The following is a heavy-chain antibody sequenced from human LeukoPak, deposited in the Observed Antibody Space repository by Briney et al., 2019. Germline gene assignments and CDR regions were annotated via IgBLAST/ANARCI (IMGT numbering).Heavy chain of an antibody. J-gene: IGHJ4*02. CDR3: ARDRGYDSSGYAY. V-gene: IGHV4-59*12. CDR1: GGSISSYY. D-gene: IGHD3-22*01. CDR2: IYYSGST. Sequence: SETLSLTCAVSGGSISSYYWSWIRQPPGKGLEWIGYIYYSGSTNYNPSLKSRVTMSVDTSKNQFSLKLSSVTAADAAVYYCARDRGYDSSGYAYWGQGTLVTVSS.